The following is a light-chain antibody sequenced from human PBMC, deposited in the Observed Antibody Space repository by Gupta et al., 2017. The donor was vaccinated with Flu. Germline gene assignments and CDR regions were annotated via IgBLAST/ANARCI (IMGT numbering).Light chain of an antibody. V-gene: IGKV1-33*01. CDR1: QEVSNY. Sequence: DIQMIQYPSSLSASAGDRVTITCQASQEVSNYLTWYQQKPGKAPKLLIYDASNTETGIPARFSGSGSGTDFTFTISSLQPEDFAPYYCQQEDNRPLTFGRGTKVDIK. CDR3: QQEDNRPLT. CDR2: DAS. J-gene: IGKJ4*01.